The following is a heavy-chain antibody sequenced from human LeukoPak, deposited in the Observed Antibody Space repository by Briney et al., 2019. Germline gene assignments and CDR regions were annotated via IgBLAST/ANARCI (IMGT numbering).Heavy chain of an antibody. CDR1: GGSISSYY. D-gene: IGHD6-13*01. CDR2: IYTSGST. Sequence: PSETLSLTCTVSGGSISSYYWSWIRQPAGKGLERFGRIYTSGSTNYNPSLKSRVTMSVDTSKNQFSLKLTSVTAADTAVYYCARSSVYRSSWFIDYWGQGTLVTVSS. CDR3: ARSSVYRSSWFIDY. J-gene: IGHJ4*02. V-gene: IGHV4-4*07.